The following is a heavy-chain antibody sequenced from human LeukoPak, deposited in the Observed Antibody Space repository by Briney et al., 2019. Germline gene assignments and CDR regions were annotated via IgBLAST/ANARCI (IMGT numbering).Heavy chain of an antibody. Sequence: PGESLRLSCAASGFTFSSYWMSWVRQAPGKGLEWVANIKQDGSEKYYVDSVKGRLTISRDNAKNSLYLQMNSLRAEDTAVYYCARPVLRYFDWLDFFDYWGQGTLVTVSS. CDR2: IKQDGSEK. V-gene: IGHV3-7*01. D-gene: IGHD3-9*01. CDR1: GFTFSSYW. J-gene: IGHJ4*02. CDR3: ARPVLRYFDWLDFFDY.